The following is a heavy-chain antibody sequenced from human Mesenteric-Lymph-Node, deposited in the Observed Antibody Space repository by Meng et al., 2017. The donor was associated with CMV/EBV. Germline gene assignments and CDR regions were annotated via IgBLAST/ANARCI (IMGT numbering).Heavy chain of an antibody. V-gene: IGHV4-34*01. Sequence: SQTRSLTGAVYGGSFSGYYWSWIRQPPGKGLEWIGEINHSGSTNYNPSLKSRVTISVDTSKNQFSLKLSSVTAADTAVYYCARSRHYYFYGLDVWGQGTTVTVSS. CDR3: ARSRHYYFYGLDV. CDR2: INHSGST. CDR1: GGSFSGYY. J-gene: IGHJ6*02.